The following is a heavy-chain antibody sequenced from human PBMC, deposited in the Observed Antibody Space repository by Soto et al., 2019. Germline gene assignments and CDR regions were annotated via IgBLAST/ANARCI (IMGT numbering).Heavy chain of an antibody. CDR3: ARPYSGSGSHGY. CDR1: GYTFTSYA. CDR2: INAGNGNT. V-gene: IGHV1-3*01. Sequence: QVQLVQSGAEVKKPGASVKVSCKASGYTFTSYAMHWVRQAPGQRLEWMGWINAGNGNTKYSQKFQGRVTITRDTSASTAYMELSSLRSEDTAVYYCARPYSGSGSHGYWGQGTLVTVSS. D-gene: IGHD6-19*01. J-gene: IGHJ4*02.